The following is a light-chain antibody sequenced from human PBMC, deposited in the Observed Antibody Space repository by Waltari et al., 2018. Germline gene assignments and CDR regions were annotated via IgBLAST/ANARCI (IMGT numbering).Light chain of an antibody. CDR3: LLYMGSGIWV. V-gene: IGLV8-61*01. CDR1: SASLSSPPC. Sequence: QTVVSQEPSLSVSPGGTGSPSCPLRSASLSSPPCSSWYQQSPGQTPRTRVYKANMRSSGVPDRFSGSVLGNKAVLIITGAQAEDESTYYCLLYMGSGIWVFGGGTKLTVL. CDR2: KAN. J-gene: IGLJ3*02.